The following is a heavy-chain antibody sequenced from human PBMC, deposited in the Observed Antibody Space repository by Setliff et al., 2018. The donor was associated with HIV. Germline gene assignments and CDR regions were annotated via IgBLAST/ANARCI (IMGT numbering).Heavy chain of an antibody. V-gene: IGHV4-39*07. CDR2: VDYTGST. CDR3: AREIYGGNSRPFDY. CDR1: GGSISTSNYY. Sequence: SETLSLTCTVSGGSISTSNYYWGWVRQPPGKGLEWVGNVDYTGSTYYNPSLKSRVTISVDTSKNQLSLKLSSVTAADTAVYYCAREIYGGNSRPFDYWGQGTLVTVSS. J-gene: IGHJ4*02. D-gene: IGHD4-17*01.